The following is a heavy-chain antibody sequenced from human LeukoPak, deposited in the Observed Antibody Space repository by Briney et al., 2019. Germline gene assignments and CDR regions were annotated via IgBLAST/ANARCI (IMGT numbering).Heavy chain of an antibody. Sequence: GGSLRLSCAPSGFTFSSYSMNWVRQAPGKGLEWVSSISSSTYIYYADSVRGRFTISRDNAKNSLYLRMNSLRAEDTAVYYCARGGGYDSSGYYPSDYWGQGTLVTVSS. CDR2: ISSSTYI. CDR1: GFTFSSYS. V-gene: IGHV3-21*01. CDR3: ARGGGYDSSGYYPSDY. J-gene: IGHJ4*02. D-gene: IGHD3-22*01.